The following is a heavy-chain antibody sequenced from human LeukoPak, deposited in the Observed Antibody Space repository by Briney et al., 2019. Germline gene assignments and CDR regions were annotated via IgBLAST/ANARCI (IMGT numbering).Heavy chain of an antibody. CDR1: GGSFSGYY. Sequence: SETLSLTCAVYGGSFSGYYWSWIRQPPGKGLEWIGEINHSGSTNYNPSLKSRVTISVDTSKNQFSLKLSSVTAADTAVYYCARGRIGYYDSRTKRVRRFQMVYFDYWGQGTLVTVSS. CDR2: INHSGST. V-gene: IGHV4-34*01. D-gene: IGHD3-22*01. CDR3: ARGRIGYYDSRTKRVRRFQMVYFDY. J-gene: IGHJ4*02.